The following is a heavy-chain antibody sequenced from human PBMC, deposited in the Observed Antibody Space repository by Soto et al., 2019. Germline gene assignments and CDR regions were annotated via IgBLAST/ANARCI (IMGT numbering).Heavy chain of an antibody. V-gene: IGHV4-59*01. CDR3: ARGGLYFHWLLHDF. CDR1: GPFISGYF. J-gene: IGHJ4*02. Sequence: SETLSLTCSVSGPFISGYFWSWIRPPPGKGLEWIGYIYYSGSTNYHPSLKSRVTISVDTSKNQFSLKLSSVTAADTTVYYCARGGLYFHWLLHDFWGQGTLVTVSS. CDR2: IYYSGST. D-gene: IGHD3-9*01.